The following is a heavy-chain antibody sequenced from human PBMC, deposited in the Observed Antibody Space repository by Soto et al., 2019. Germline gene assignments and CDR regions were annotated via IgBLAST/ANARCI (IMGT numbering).Heavy chain of an antibody. CDR3: EKAVGSTRAQFDY. V-gene: IGHV4-38-2*01. Sequence: PSATLSLTCVVSGYSISSGSSWGWIRQPPGKGLEWIVSIHHSGITYSTPSLQSRLTISVDTYNNQFSLKLTSVTAADSAVYYSEKAVGSTRAQFDYGAQGNPVT. D-gene: IGHD1-26*01. CDR2: IHHSGIT. CDR1: GYSISSGSS. J-gene: IGHJ4*02.